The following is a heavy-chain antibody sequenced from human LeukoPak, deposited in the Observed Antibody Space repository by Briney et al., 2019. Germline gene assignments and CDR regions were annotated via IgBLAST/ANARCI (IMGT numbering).Heavy chain of an antibody. V-gene: IGHV3-30-3*01. J-gene: IGHJ3*02. D-gene: IGHD1-14*01. CDR3: AREITHDI. CDR2: ISYDGSNK. CDR1: GFTFSSYA. Sequence: PGGSLRLSCAASGFTFSSYAMHWVRQAPGKGLEWVAVISYDGSNKYYADSVKGRFTISRDNSKNTLYLQMNSLRAEDTAVYYCAREITHDIWGQGTMVTVSS.